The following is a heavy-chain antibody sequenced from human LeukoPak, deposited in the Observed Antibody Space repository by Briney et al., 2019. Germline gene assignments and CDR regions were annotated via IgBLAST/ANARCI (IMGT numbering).Heavy chain of an antibody. J-gene: IGHJ4*02. CDR3: AKALGGGPRKFWGFDY. CDR1: GFTFDDYA. D-gene: IGHD3-16*01. CDR2: ISWNSGSI. Sequence: GGSLRLSCAASGFTFDDYAMHWVRQAPGKGLEWVSGISWNSGSIGYADSVKGRFTISRDNAKNSLYLQMNSLRAEDTALYYCAKALGGGPRKFWGFDYWGQGTLVTASS. V-gene: IGHV3-9*01.